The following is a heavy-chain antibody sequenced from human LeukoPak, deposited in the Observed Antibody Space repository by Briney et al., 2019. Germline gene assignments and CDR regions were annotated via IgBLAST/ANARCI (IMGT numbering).Heavy chain of an antibody. CDR3: ARDFWYYYDSSGYEMDY. V-gene: IGHV3-30-3*01. CDR1: GFTFSSYA. J-gene: IGHJ4*02. D-gene: IGHD3-22*01. CDR2: ISYDGSNK. Sequence: PGGSLRLSCAASGFTFSSYAMHWVRQAPGKGLEWVAVISYDGSNKYYADSVKGRFTISRDNSKNTLYLQMSSLRAEDTAVYYCARDFWYYYDSSGYEMDYWGQGTLVTVSS.